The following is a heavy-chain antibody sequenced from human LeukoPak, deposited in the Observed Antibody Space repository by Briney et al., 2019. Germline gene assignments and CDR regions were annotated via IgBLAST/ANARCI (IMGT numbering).Heavy chain of an antibody. Sequence: ASVKVSCKASGYTFTSYYVHWVRQPPGQGLEWMGMINPSGGSTTYAQNFHDRRTMTRDLSTRTLYMQMSSLRSEDTAVYYCARGDFYDGSAYYSSAWFDPWGQGSLVTVSS. CDR2: INPSGGST. J-gene: IGHJ5*02. CDR3: ARGDFYDGSAYYSSAWFDP. D-gene: IGHD3-22*01. CDR1: GYTFTSYY. V-gene: IGHV1-46*01.